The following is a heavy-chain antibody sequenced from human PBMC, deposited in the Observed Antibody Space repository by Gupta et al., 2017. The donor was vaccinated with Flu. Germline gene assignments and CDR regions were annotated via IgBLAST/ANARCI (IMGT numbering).Heavy chain of an antibody. V-gene: IGHV1-24*01. D-gene: IGHD3-9*01. CDR2: VDPEDGET. Sequence: QVQLVQSGAEVKKPGASVKVSCKVSGYTLTELSMHWVRQAPGKGLEWMGGVDPEDGETIYAQKFQGRVTMTEDTSTDTAYRELSSLRSEDTAVYYCATVNHYDIWTGYLNWFDPWGQGTLVTVSS. CDR3: ATVNHYDIWTGYLNWFDP. CDR1: GYTLTELS. J-gene: IGHJ5*02.